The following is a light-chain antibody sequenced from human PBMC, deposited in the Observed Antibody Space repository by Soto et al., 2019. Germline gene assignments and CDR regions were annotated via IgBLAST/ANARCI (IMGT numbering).Light chain of an antibody. CDR3: QQYDNLPRLT. J-gene: IGKJ4*01. Sequence: DIQMTQSPSSLSASVGDRVSITCQASQDISSYLNWYQQKPGKAPKLLIYGASNLETGVPPRFSGSGSGTDLTFTISSLQPEDIATYYCQQYDNLPRLTFGGGTKVEIK. CDR1: QDISSY. CDR2: GAS. V-gene: IGKV1-33*01.